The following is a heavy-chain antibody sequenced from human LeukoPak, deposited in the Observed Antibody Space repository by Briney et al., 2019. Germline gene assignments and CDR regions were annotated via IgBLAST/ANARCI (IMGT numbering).Heavy chain of an antibody. D-gene: IGHD1-26*01. CDR3: ARDRGSYSHFDY. Sequence: GGSLRLSCAASGFTFSSYSMNWVRQAPGKGLEWVSSISSSSSYIYYADSVKGRFTISRDNAKNSLYLQMNSLRAEDTAVYYCARDRGSYSHFDYWGQGTLVTVSS. CDR2: ISSSSSYI. CDR1: GFTFSSYS. J-gene: IGHJ4*02. V-gene: IGHV3-21*01.